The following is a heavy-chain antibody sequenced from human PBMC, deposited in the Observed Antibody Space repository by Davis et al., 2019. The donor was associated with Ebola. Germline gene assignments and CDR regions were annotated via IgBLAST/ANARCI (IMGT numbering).Heavy chain of an antibody. D-gene: IGHD4-17*01. J-gene: IGHJ5*02. Sequence: ASVKVSCKASGYTFTSYGISWVRQAPGQGLEWMGWISAYNGNTNYAQKLQGRVTMTTDTPTSTAYMELRSLRSDDTAVYYCAREETTVTTLWFDPWGQGTLVTVSS. CDR2: ISAYNGNT. V-gene: IGHV1-18*01. CDR3: AREETTVTTLWFDP. CDR1: GYTFTSYG.